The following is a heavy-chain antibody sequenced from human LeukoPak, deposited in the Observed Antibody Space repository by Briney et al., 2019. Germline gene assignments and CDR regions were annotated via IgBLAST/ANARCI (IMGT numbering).Heavy chain of an antibody. V-gene: IGHV1-2*06. Sequence: GASVKVSCKASGYTFTGYYMHWVRQAPGQGLEWMGRINPNSGGTNYAQKFQGRVTMTRDTSISTAYMELSRLRSDDTAVYYCARVRTGDTGAWRFLEWSSYYYYGMDVWGQGTTVTVSS. CDR2: INPNSGGT. CDR1: GYTFTGYY. D-gene: IGHD3-3*01. CDR3: ARVRTGDTGAWRFLEWSSYYYYGMDV. J-gene: IGHJ6*02.